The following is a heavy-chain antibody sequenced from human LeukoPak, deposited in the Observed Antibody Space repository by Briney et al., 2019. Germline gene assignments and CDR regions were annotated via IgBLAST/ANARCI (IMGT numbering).Heavy chain of an antibody. V-gene: IGHV5-51*01. CDR1: GYTFTTSW. CDR2: IYPSDSDT. D-gene: IGHD4-11*01. Sequence: GESLKISCKASGYTFTTSWIGWVRQMPGKGLEWMGIIYPSDSDTRCSPSFQGQVTISADKSITTAFLQWSSVKASDTAMYYCALVFYSHYGLGFWGQGTLVTVSS. J-gene: IGHJ4*02. CDR3: ALVFYSHYGLGF.